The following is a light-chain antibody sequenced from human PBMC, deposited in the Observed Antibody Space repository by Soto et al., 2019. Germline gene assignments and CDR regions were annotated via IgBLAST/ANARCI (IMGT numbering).Light chain of an antibody. CDR2: KAS. J-gene: IGKJ4*01. Sequence: DIQMTQSPSTLSASVGDRVTITCRASQSFSSWLAWYQQKPGKAPKLLIYKASTLESGVPSRFCGSGSGTEFTLIIRSLQPDDFATYYCQQYNSYPVTFGGGTKVEIK. V-gene: IGKV1-5*03. CDR3: QQYNSYPVT. CDR1: QSFSSW.